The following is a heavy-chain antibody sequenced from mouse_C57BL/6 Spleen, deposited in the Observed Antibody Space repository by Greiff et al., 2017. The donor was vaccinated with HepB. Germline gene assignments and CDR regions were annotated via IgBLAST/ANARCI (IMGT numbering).Heavy chain of an antibody. CDR2: IWRGGST. CDR1: GFSFTSYG. CDR3: AKTDYDGTLYFDY. D-gene: IGHD2-4*01. J-gene: IGHJ2*01. V-gene: IGHV2-5*01. Sequence: QVQLKESGPGLVQPSQSLSITCTVSGFSFTSYGVHWVRQSPGKGLEWLGVIWRGGSTDYNAAFMSRLSITKDNSKSQVFFKMNSLQADDTAIYYCAKTDYDGTLYFDYWGQGTTLTVSS.